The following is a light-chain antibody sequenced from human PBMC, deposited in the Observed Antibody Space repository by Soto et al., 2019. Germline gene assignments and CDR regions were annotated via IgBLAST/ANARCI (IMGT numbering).Light chain of an antibody. CDR3: AAGDDSLSDV. CDR1: SSNIGSNY. J-gene: IGLJ1*01. CDR2: RNN. Sequence: QSVLTQPPSASGTPGQRVTISCSGSSSNIGSNYVYWYQQLPGTAPKLLIYRNNQRPSGVPDRFSGSKSGTSASLAISGLRSEDEADYYCAAGDDSLSDVCGTGTKLTVL. V-gene: IGLV1-47*01.